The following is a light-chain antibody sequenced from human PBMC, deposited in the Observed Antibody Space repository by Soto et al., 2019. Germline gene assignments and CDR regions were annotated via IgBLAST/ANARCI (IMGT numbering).Light chain of an antibody. Sequence: ESVLTQSPGTLSLSPGERATLSCRASQSISSNYLAWYQQKPGQAPRLLIYDASTRATGIPDRFSGSGSGTDFTLTISRLEPEDFAVYYCQQYGASPPQTFGQGTKV. J-gene: IGKJ1*01. CDR2: DAS. CDR1: QSISSNY. V-gene: IGKV3-20*01. CDR3: QQYGASPPQT.